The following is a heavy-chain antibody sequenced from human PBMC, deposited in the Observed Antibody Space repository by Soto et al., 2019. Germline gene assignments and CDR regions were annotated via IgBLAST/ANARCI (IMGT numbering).Heavy chain of an antibody. CDR3: AKDLSPMGPTIAVAGPGF. V-gene: IGHV3-23*01. Sequence: GESLKISCAASGFTFSSYAMSWVRQAPGKGLEWVSAISGSGGSTYYADSVKGRFTISRDNSKNTLYLQMNSLRAEDTAVYYCAKDLSPMGPTIAVAGPGFWGQGTLVTVSS. D-gene: IGHD6-19*01. CDR1: GFTFSSYA. CDR2: ISGSGGST. J-gene: IGHJ4*02.